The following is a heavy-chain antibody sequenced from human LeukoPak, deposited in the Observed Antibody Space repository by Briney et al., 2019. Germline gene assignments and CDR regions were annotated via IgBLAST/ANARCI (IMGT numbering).Heavy chain of an antibody. D-gene: IGHD5-24*01. J-gene: IGHJ4*03. CDR3: AKLIRDVTIYDF. Sequence: GGSLRLSCATSGFIFRRYWMSWVRQAPGKGLEWVASINQDQSAIFYVDSVKGRFTISRYNTRNFLFLQMNSLRAEDTAFYYCAKLIRDVTIYDFWGPGSLVTVSS. V-gene: IGHV3-7*01. CDR1: GFIFRRYW. CDR2: INQDQSAI.